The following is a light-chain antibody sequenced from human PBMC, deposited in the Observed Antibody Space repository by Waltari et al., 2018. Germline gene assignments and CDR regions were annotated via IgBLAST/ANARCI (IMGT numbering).Light chain of an antibody. CDR1: RTVSTS. CDR2: AAS. Sequence: DIQLTQSPSSLSASVGDRVTLTCRASRTVSTSLNWYQHRPGKAPKLLIYAASSVQSGVPSRFSGSGSGTDFSLTITDLQPEDFATYYCQQSYNSIRPFGPGTKV. V-gene: IGKV1-39*01. J-gene: IGKJ3*01. CDR3: QQSYNSIRP.